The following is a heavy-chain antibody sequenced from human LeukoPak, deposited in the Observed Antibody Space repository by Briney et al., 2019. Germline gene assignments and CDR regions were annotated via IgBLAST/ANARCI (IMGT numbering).Heavy chain of an antibody. J-gene: IGHJ3*02. V-gene: IGHV5-51*01. CDR2: IYPGDSDT. D-gene: IGHD3-3*01. CDR1: GYSFTSYW. Sequence: GESLKISCKGSGYSFTSYWIGWVRQMPGKGLEWMGIIYPGDSDTRYSPSFQGQVTISADKSISTAYLQWSSLKASDTAMHYCARRSYDFWSGPQDAFDIWGQGTMVTVSS. CDR3: ARRSYDFWSGPQDAFDI.